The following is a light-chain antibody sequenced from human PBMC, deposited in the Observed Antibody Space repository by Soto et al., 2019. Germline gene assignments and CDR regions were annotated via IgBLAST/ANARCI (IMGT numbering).Light chain of an antibody. CDR1: NSDVGGYNY. V-gene: IGLV2-14*01. Sequence: QSALTQPASVSGSPGQSITISCTGTNSDVGGYNYVAWYQQHAGKAPKLMMYDVSNRPSGVSNRFSGSKSGNTASLTISGLQAEDEADYYCSSYAGSSTVFGTGTKVTV. CDR2: DVS. J-gene: IGLJ1*01. CDR3: SSYAGSSTV.